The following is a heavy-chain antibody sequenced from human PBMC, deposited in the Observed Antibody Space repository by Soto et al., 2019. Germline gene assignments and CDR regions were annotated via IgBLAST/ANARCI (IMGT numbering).Heavy chain of an antibody. CDR2: IYYSGST. J-gene: IGHJ4*02. V-gene: IGHV4-39*01. CDR1: GGSISSSSYY. D-gene: IGHD3-22*01. CDR3: ARVPLTYYYDSSGYYLDY. Sequence: PSETLSLTCTVSGGSISSSSYYWGWVRQPPGKGLEWIGSIYYSGSTYYNPSLKSRVTISVDTSKNQFSLKLSSVTAADTAVYYCARVPLTYYYDSSGYYLDYWGQGTLVT.